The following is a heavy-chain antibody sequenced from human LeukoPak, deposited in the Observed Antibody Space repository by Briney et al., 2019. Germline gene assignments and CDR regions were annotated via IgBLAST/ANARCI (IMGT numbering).Heavy chain of an antibody. Sequence: SETLSLTCTVSGGSINSGGFYWSWLRQHPGKGLEWIGYIYYTGSTYYNPSLKSRVTMSVDTSKNQFSLKLSSVTAADTAVYYCARENYRLKTRWFDPWGQGTLVTASS. CDR3: ARENYRLKTRWFDP. J-gene: IGHJ5*02. D-gene: IGHD1-7*01. V-gene: IGHV4-31*03. CDR2: IYYTGST. CDR1: GGSINSGGFY.